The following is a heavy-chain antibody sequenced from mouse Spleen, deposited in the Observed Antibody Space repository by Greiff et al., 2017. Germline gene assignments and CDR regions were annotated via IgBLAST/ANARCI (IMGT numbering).Heavy chain of an antibody. CDR3: ARSYYRYDVGYAMDY. CDR2: IDPSDSYT. V-gene: IGHV1-59*01. CDR1: GYTFTSYW. Sequence: QVQLQQPGAELVRPGTSVKLSCKASGYTFTSYWMHWVKQRPGQGLEWIGVIDPSDSYTNYNQKFKGKATLTVDTSSSTAYTQLSSLTSEDSAVYYCARSYYRYDVGYAMDYWGQGTSVTGSS. J-gene: IGHJ4*01. D-gene: IGHD2-14*01.